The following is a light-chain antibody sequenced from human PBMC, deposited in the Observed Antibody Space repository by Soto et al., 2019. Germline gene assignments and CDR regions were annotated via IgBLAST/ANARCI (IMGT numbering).Light chain of an antibody. CDR1: SSDVGSYNL. CDR3: CSYAGSSTYV. Sequence: QSVLTKPASVSGSPGQAITISCTGTSSDVGSYNLVSWYQQHPGKAPKLMIYEVSKRPSGVSNRFSGSKSGNTASLTISGLQAEDEADYYCCSYAGSSTYVFGPGTKVTVL. J-gene: IGLJ1*01. CDR2: EVS. V-gene: IGLV2-23*02.